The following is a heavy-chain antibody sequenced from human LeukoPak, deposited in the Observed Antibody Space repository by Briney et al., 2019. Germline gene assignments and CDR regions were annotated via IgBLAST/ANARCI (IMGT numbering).Heavy chain of an antibody. CDR3: ARDPTYWYFDL. V-gene: IGHV4-34*01. Sequence: SETLSLTCAVYGGSFSGYYWSWIRQPPGKGLEWIWEINHSGSTNYNPSLKSRVTLSVDTSKNQFSLKLSSVTAADAAVYYCARDPTYWYFDLWGRGTLVTVSS. CDR2: INHSGST. J-gene: IGHJ2*01. CDR1: GGSFSGYY.